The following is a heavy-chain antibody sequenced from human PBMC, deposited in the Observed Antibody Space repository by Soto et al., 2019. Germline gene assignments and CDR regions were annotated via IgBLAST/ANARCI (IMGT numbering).Heavy chain of an antibody. CDR1: GFTFSSSA. Sequence: EVQLLESGGGLVQPGGSLRLSCAASGFTFSSSAMSWVRQAPGKGLEWVSSISGSADITFYADSVKGRFSISRDTSKNTLYLKMEGMRVEDSAIDSSAKEVINWEGYGLDPWGQGTLVSVSS. D-gene: IGHD1-1*01. CDR3: AKEVINWEGYGLDP. J-gene: IGHJ5*02. CDR2: ISGSADIT. V-gene: IGHV3-23*01.